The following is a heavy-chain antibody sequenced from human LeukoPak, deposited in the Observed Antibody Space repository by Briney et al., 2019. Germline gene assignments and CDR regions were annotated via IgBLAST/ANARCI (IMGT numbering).Heavy chain of an antibody. D-gene: IGHD3-10*01. V-gene: IGHV1-8*01. CDR1: GYTFTSYD. J-gene: IGHJ4*02. Sequence: ASGKVSCKASGYTFTSYDINWVRQATRQGLEWMGWMNPNSGNTGYAKKFQGRVTMTRNTSISTAYMELSSLRSEDTAVYYCARVVTMVRGVIGYWGQGTLVTVSS. CDR3: ARVVTMVRGVIGY. CDR2: MNPNSGNT.